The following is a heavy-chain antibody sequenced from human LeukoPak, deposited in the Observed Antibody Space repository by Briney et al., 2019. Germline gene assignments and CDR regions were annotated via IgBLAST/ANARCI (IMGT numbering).Heavy chain of an antibody. J-gene: IGHJ4*02. V-gene: IGHV3-53*01. CDR2: IYSGGST. CDR3: ASSYGAQPGVNY. CDR1: GFTVSSNY. D-gene: IGHD4-17*01. Sequence: GGSLRLSCAASGFTVSSNYMSWVRQAPGKGLEWVSVIYSGGSTYYADSVKGRFTISRDNSKNTLYLQMNSLRAEDTAVYYCASSYGAQPGVNYWGQGTLVTVSS.